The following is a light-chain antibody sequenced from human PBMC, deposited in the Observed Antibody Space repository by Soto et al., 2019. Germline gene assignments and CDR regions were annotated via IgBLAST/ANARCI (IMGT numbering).Light chain of an antibody. CDR2: DLS. CDR1: QTISSTY. Sequence: EIVLTQSLGTLSLSPGERATLSCRASQTISSTYLAWYQQKPGQAPRLLIYDLSSRATGIPDRFSGSGSETDFTLTISRLEPEDFAVYYCQHYGSSPFTFGQGTKLEIK. CDR3: QHYGSSPFT. V-gene: IGKV3-20*01. J-gene: IGKJ2*01.